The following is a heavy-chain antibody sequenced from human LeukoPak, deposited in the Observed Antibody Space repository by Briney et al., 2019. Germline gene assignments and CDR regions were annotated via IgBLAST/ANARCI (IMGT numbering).Heavy chain of an antibody. V-gene: IGHV3-23*01. CDR1: RFTFSTYA. Sequence: PGGSLRLSCAASRFTFSTYAMTWVRXAPGXXLXWVSSIAGSGGSTFYADSVKGRFTISRDNSKDTLSLQMNSLRVEDTAVYYCASQREARGSFYEFDYWGQGTLVTVSS. CDR2: IAGSGGST. D-gene: IGHD1-26*01. CDR3: ASQREARGSFYEFDY. J-gene: IGHJ4*02.